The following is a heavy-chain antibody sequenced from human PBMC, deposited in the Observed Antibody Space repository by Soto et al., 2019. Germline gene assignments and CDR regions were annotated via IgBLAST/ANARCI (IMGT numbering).Heavy chain of an antibody. D-gene: IGHD2-15*01. CDR3: ARVIVKYCSGGSCRAFDI. V-gene: IGHV1-8*01. CDR2: MNPNSGNT. J-gene: IGHJ3*02. Sequence: GASVKVSCKASGYTFTSYDINWVRQATGQGLEWMGWMNPNSGNTGYAQKFQGRVTMTRNTSISTAYMELSSLRSEDTAVYYCARVIVKYCSGGSCRAFDIWGQGTMATVSS. CDR1: GYTFTSYD.